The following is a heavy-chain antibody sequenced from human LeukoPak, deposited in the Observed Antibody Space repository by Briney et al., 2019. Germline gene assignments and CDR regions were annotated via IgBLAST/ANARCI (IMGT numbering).Heavy chain of an antibody. J-gene: IGHJ3*02. CDR2: VDPEDGET. Sequence: ASVKVSCKVSGYTFTDYYMHWVQEAPGKGLEWMGLVDPEDGETICAEKFQGRVTITADTSTDTAYMELSSLRSEDTAVYYCATLSRHIWSGPKNDAFDIWGQGTMVTVSS. CDR1: GYTFTDYY. CDR3: ATLSRHIWSGPKNDAFDI. V-gene: IGHV1-69-2*01. D-gene: IGHD3-3*02.